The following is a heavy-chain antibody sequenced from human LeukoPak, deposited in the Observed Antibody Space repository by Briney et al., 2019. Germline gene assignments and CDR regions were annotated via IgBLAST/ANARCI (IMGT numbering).Heavy chain of an antibody. CDR3: VVSPNQDFYDY. CDR1: GVSMNSHY. Sequence: SETLSLTCSVSGVSMNSHYLNWIRQPPGKGLEWIGFISGSGSTNYNPSLMSRVTMSLETSKRQFSLKLRSVPAADTAVYYCVVSPNQDFYDYWGQGTLVTVSS. J-gene: IGHJ4*02. CDR2: ISGSGST. V-gene: IGHV4-4*09.